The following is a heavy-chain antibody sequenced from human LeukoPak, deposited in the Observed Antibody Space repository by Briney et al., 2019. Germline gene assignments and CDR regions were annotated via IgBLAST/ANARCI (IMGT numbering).Heavy chain of an antibody. Sequence: ASVKVSCKASGYTFTGYYVHWVRQAPGQGLEWMGWINPNTGDTEYSQKFQGRVTMTRKTSISTVYMEVSRLTSDDTAVCFCAKQSGSYDFSGDYWGQGTLVTVSS. V-gene: IGHV1-2*02. CDR3: AKQSGSYDFSGDY. CDR2: INPNTGDT. CDR1: GYTFTGYY. J-gene: IGHJ4*02. D-gene: IGHD1-26*01.